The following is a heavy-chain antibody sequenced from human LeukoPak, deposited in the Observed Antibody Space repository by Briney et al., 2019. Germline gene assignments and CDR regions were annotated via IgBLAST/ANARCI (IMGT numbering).Heavy chain of an antibody. V-gene: IGHV4-59*08. CDR3: ARRITGTTFWFDP. Sequence: PSETLSLTCTVSGGSISSYYWSWIRQPPGKGLEWIGYIYYSGSTNYNPSLKSRVTISVDTSKNQFSLKLSSVTAADTAVYYCARRITGTTFWFDPWGQGTLVTVSS. CDR2: IYYSGST. CDR1: GGSISSYY. J-gene: IGHJ5*02. D-gene: IGHD1-20*01.